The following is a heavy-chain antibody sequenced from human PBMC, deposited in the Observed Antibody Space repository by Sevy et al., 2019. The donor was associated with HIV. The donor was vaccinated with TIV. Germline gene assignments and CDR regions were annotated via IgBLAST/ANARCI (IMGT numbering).Heavy chain of an antibody. CDR1: GYTFSRYDYY. Sequence: ASVKVSCTASGYTFSRYDYYIHWVRQAPGQGLEWMGRISPDSGVAIYAQTFQDRVTMTRDTSINTAYMEVTRLKSDDTAVYFCARGFRSAWLRGGRFDPWGQGTLVTVSS. CDR2: ISPDSGVA. D-gene: IGHD5-12*01. CDR3: ARGFRSAWLRGGRFDP. V-gene: IGHV1-2*06. J-gene: IGHJ5*02.